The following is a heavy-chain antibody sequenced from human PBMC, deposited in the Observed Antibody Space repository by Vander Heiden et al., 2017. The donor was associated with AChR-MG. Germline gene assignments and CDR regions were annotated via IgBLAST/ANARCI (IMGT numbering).Heavy chain of an antibody. CDR3: ARRAYCGGDCYSWDY. Sequence: EVQLVQSGVEVKKPGESLKISCKGSGYSFTNYWIGWVRQMPGKGLEWMGVIYPGDSDTRYSPSFEGQVTISADKSISTAYLQWSSLKAPDTAMYYCARRAYCGGDCYSWDYWGQGTLVTVSS. CDR1: GYSFTNYW. V-gene: IGHV5-51*01. D-gene: IGHD2-21*02. CDR2: IYPGDSDT. J-gene: IGHJ4*02.